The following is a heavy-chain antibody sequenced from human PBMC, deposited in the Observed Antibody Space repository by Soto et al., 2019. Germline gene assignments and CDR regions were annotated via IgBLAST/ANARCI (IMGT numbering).Heavy chain of an antibody. J-gene: IGHJ5*02. V-gene: IGHV1-69*01. Sequence: QVQLVESGGGVVQPGRSLRLSCAASGFTFSSYAISWVRQAPGLGLEWMGGIIPIFGTANYAQKFQGRVTITADESTSTAYMELSSLRSEDTAVYYCARSQQLVRSYWFDPWGQGTLVTVSS. CDR2: IIPIFGTA. CDR1: GFTFSSYA. CDR3: ARSQQLVRSYWFDP. D-gene: IGHD6-13*01.